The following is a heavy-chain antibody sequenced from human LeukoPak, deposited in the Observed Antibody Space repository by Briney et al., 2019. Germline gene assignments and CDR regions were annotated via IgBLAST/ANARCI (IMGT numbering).Heavy chain of an antibody. V-gene: IGHV3-23*01. D-gene: IGHD3-10*01. CDR1: GFTFSTYA. Sequence: GGSLRLSCAASGFTFSTYALSWARQAPGKGRGWVSGISGSGGSSYFADSVKGRFTISRDNSKKTLYLQMNSLRAEDTAVYYCARFAAGGSYYYYMDVWGKGTTVTVSS. J-gene: IGHJ6*03. CDR3: ARFAAGGSYYYYMDV. CDR2: ISGSGGSS.